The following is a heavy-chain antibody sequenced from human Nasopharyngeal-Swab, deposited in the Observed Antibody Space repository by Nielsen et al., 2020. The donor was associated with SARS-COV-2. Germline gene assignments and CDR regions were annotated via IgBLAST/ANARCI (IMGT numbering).Heavy chain of an antibody. CDR3: ARDNWDPERFDY. D-gene: IGHD7-27*01. CDR2: ISAYNGNT. Sequence: ASVKVSCKASGYTFTSDGISWVRQAPGQGLEWMGWISAYNGNTNYAQKLQGRVTMTTDTSTSTAYMELRSLRSDDTAVYYCARDNWDPERFDYWGQGTLVTVSS. J-gene: IGHJ4*02. CDR1: GYTFTSDG. V-gene: IGHV1-18*01.